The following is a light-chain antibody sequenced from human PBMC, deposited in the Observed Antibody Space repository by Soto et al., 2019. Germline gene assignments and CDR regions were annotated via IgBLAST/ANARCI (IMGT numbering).Light chain of an antibody. CDR3: QTWGTGVLV. J-gene: IGLJ2*01. CDR1: SCHSRYA. V-gene: IGLV4-69*01. CDR2: LNSDGSH. Sequence: QSVLTQSPSASASLGASVKLTCTMTSCHSRYAISWHQQQPEKGPRFLMRLNSDGSHNKGDGIPDRFSGSSSGAERYLTSSSLPSEDEADYYCQTWGTGVLVFGGGTKVTVL.